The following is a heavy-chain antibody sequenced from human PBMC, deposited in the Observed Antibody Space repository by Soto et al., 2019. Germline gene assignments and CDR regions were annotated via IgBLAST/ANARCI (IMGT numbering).Heavy chain of an antibody. J-gene: IGHJ6*02. CDR1: GFSLSTGGMG. CDR2: IYWDGDR. CDR3: VHSRCGGDCLQSYSSHYYYGMDI. Sequence: QITLKESGPTLVKPTQTLTLTCTFSGFSLSTGGMGVGWIRQPPGKALEGLALIYWDGDRRYSPSLMNRLTIAKDTSKKQVVLTMTNMDPVDTATYYCVHSRCGGDCLQSYSSHYYYGMDIWGQGTTVTVSS. D-gene: IGHD2-21*02. V-gene: IGHV2-5*02.